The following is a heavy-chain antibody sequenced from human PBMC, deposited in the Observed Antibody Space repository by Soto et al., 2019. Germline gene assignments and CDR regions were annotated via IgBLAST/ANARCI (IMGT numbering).Heavy chain of an antibody. CDR1: GFTFGDYA. J-gene: IGHJ4*02. CDR2: IRSKANGGTT. CDR3: TRDRPIVVVPAAPSDY. Sequence: GGSLRLSCTASGFTFGDYAMSWFRQAPGKGLQWVSFIRSKANGGTTEYAASVRGRFTISRDDSKSIAYLQMNSLKAEDTAVYYCTRDRPIVVVPAAPSDYWGQGTLVTVS. D-gene: IGHD2-2*01. V-gene: IGHV3-49*03.